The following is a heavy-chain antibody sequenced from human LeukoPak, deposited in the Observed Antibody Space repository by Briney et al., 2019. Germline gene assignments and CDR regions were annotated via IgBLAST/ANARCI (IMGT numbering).Heavy chain of an antibody. J-gene: IGHJ5*02. V-gene: IGHV4-34*01. Sequence: SETLSLTCAVYGGSFSGYYWSWIRQPPGKGLEWIGEINHSGSTNYNPSLKSRVTISVDTSKNQFSLKLSSVTAADTAVYYCARGRLAARSLQQNYNWFDPWGQRTLVTVSS. CDR1: GGSFSGYY. D-gene: IGHD5-18*01. CDR2: INHSGST. CDR3: ARGRLAARSLQQNYNWFDP.